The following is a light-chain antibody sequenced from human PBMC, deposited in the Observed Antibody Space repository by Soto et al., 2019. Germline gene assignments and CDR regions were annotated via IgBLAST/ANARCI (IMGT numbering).Light chain of an antibody. CDR3: QQYASSPLT. CDR1: QTVGRNF. CDR2: AAS. Sequence: EIVLTQSPGTLSLSPGERATLSCRASQTVGRNFVAWYQQKPGQAPRLLIHAASSRATGIPDRFSGSGSARDFTLSITRLEPEDFAVYYCQQYASSPLTFGGGTKVEIK. V-gene: IGKV3-20*01. J-gene: IGKJ4*01.